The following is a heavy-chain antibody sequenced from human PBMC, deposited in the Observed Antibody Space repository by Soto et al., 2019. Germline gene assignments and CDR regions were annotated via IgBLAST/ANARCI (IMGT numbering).Heavy chain of an antibody. CDR1: GGSISSGGYC. Sequence: SETLSLTWTVSGGSISSGGYCWSWIRQHPGKGLEWIGYTYYSGSTYYNPSLKSRVTISVDTSKNQFSLKLSSVTAADTAVYYCARLYIDRFDPWGQGTLVTVSS. J-gene: IGHJ5*02. D-gene: IGHD2-2*02. V-gene: IGHV4-31*02. CDR2: TYYSGST. CDR3: ARLYIDRFDP.